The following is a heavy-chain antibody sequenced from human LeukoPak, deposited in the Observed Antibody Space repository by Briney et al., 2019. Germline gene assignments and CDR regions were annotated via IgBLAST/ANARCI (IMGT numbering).Heavy chain of an antibody. CDR3: AKDRKDPTYYFDY. V-gene: IGHV3-23*01. J-gene: IGHJ4*02. Sequence: PGGSLRLSCAASGFTFRSYAMNWVRQTPGKGLEWVSSISKTGDRTSYADSVKGRFTISRDNSKNTLYLQMNSLRAEDTAVYYCAKDRKDPTYYFDYWGQGTLVTVSS. CDR2: ISKTGDRT. CDR1: GFTFRSYA.